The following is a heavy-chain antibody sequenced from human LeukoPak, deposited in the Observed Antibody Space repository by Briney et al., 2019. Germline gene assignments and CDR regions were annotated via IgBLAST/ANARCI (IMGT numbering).Heavy chain of an antibody. CDR2: IIPIFGTA. J-gene: IGHJ5*02. CDR1: GGTFSSYA. D-gene: IGHD3-10*01. Sequence: ASVKVSCKASGGTFSSYAISWVRQAPGQGLEWMGGIIPIFGTANYAQKFQGRVTITVDESTSTAYMELSSLRSEDTAVYYCARARIWFGELYDWFDPWGQGTLVTVSS. CDR3: ARARIWFGELYDWFDP. V-gene: IGHV1-69*13.